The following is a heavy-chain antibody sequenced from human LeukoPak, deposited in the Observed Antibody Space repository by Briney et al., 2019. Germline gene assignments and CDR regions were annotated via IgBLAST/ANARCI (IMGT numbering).Heavy chain of an antibody. CDR2: IRYDGSNK. CDR1: GFTFSSYG. D-gene: IGHD3-10*01. Sequence: GGSLRLSCAASGFTFSSYGMHWVRQAPGKGLEWVAFIRYDGSNKYYADSVKGRFTISRDNSKNTLYLQMNSLRAEDTAVYYCARDRGYYFDYWGQGTLVTVSS. CDR3: ARDRGYYFDY. J-gene: IGHJ4*02. V-gene: IGHV3-30*02.